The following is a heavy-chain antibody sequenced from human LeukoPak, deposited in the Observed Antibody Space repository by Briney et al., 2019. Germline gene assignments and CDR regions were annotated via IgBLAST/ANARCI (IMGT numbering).Heavy chain of an antibody. CDR1: GGSISSYY. J-gene: IGHJ3*02. Sequence: SETLSLTCTASGGSISSYYWSWIRQPPGKGLEWIGYIYYSGSTNYNASLKSRVTISVDTSKNQFSLKLSSVTAADTAVYYCARLNRWYRDAFDIWGQGTMVTVSS. D-gene: IGHD6-13*01. V-gene: IGHV4-59*08. CDR3: ARLNRWYRDAFDI. CDR2: IYYSGST.